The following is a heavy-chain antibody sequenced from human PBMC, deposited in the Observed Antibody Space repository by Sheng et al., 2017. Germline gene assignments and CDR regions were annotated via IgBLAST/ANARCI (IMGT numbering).Heavy chain of an antibody. CDR3: AKGQSAYSKSFDC. CDR2: LNGSGART. J-gene: IGHJ4*02. V-gene: IGHV3-23*04. D-gene: IGHD5-18*01. Sequence: EVQLVESGGGLVQPGGSLRLSCAASGFTFSSNSMTWVRQAPGKGLEWVSALNGSGARTLYADSVKGRFTISRDNSKNTLYLQMNSLRAEDTAEYYCAKGQSAYSKSFDCWGQGTLVTVSS. CDR1: GFTFSSNS.